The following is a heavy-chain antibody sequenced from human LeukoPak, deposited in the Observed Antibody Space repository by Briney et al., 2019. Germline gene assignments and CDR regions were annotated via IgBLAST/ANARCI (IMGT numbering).Heavy chain of an antibody. CDR1: GFTFSSYA. V-gene: IGHV3-30*04. CDR3: ALNLRDYYFDY. CDR2: ISYDGSNK. Sequence: GGSLRLPCAASGFTFSSYAMHWVRQAPGKGLEWVAVISYDGSNKYYADSVKGRFTISRDNSKNTLYLQMNSLRAEDTAVYYCALNLRDYYFDYWGQGTLVTVSS. J-gene: IGHJ4*02.